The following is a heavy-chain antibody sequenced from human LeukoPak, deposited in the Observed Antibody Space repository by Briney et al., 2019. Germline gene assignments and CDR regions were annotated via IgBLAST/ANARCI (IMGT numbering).Heavy chain of an antibody. CDR2: IYTSGST. CDR3: ARGYSSSWYGSSSGKYSFDY. CDR1: GDSISSFH. D-gene: IGHD6-13*01. Sequence: SETLSLTCTVSGDSISSFHWSWIRQPAGKGLEWIGRIYTSGSTNYNPSLKSRVTISVDTSKNQFSLKLSSVTAADTAVYYCARGYSSSWYGSSSGKYSFDYWGQGTLVTVSS. J-gene: IGHJ4*02. V-gene: IGHV4-4*07.